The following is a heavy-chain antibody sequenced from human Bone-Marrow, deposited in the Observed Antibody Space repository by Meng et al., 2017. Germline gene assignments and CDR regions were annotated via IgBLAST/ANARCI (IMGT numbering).Heavy chain of an antibody. V-gene: IGHV4-31*03. CDR1: GGSIGSGGYY. Sequence: QGQLQESGPGLVKPSQTLSLTCTVSGGSIGSGGYYWSWIRQHPGKGLEGIGYIQYTGSTFYTPSLKSRLTITVDTSKNQFSLKLISATAADTAVYYCAREAGRDGYATPNFDHWGQGTLVTVSS. J-gene: IGHJ4*02. CDR3: AREAGRDGYATPNFDH. D-gene: IGHD5-24*01. CDR2: IQYTGST.